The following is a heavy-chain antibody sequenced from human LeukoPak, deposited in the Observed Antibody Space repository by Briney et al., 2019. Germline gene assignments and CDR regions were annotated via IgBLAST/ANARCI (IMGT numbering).Heavy chain of an antibody. D-gene: IGHD3-16*01. V-gene: IGHV3-74*01. Sequence: PGGSLRLSCAASGFTFSSYWMHWVRQAPGKGLVWVSRISTDGTSTKYADFVEGRFTISRDNARNSLYLQMSSLRAEDTAVYYCIRDLFDDYSLDYWGQGALVTVSS. J-gene: IGHJ4*02. CDR1: GFTFSSYW. CDR3: IRDLFDDYSLDY. CDR2: ISTDGTST.